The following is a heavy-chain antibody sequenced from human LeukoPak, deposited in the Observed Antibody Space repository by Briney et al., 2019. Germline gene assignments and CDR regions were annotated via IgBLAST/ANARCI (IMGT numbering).Heavy chain of an antibody. Sequence: PGGSLRLSCAASGFTFSSYSMNWVRQAPGKGLEWVSYISSSSSTIYYADSVKGRFTISRDNAKNSLYLQMNSLRAEDTAVYYCARGEGETRDFWSGYYSYYYYMDVWGKGTTVTVSS. CDR2: ISSSSSTI. J-gene: IGHJ6*03. V-gene: IGHV3-48*04. D-gene: IGHD3-3*01. CDR1: GFTFSSYS. CDR3: ARGEGETRDFWSGYYSYYYYMDV.